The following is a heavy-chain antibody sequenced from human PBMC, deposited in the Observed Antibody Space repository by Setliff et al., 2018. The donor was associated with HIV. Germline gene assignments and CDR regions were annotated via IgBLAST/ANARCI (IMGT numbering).Heavy chain of an antibody. V-gene: IGHV3-74*01. CDR3: ARAIRNGNSLINWFDP. J-gene: IGHJ5*02. D-gene: IGHD2-8*01. CDR1: GFTFSDYW. Sequence: HPGGSLRLSCAASGFTFSDYWMHWVRQVPGKGLVYVSRINPDGSTTTYADSVKGRFTISRDNAKNTLYLHMNSLRGEDMAVYFRARAIRNGNSLINWFDPWGQGTLVTVSS. CDR2: INPDGSTT.